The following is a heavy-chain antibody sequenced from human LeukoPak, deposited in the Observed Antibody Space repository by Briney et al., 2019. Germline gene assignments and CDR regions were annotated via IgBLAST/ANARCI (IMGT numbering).Heavy chain of an antibody. CDR1: GFIFSNYW. Sequence: GGSLRLSCAACGFIFSNYWMHWVRQAPGKGLVWVTRMNSDGSATYYADSVQGRFTISRDNAKNTLYLQMNSLRAEDTAMYFCAKGPNYFDSWGQGTLVTVSS. V-gene: IGHV3-74*01. CDR2: MNSDGSAT. CDR3: AKGPNYFDS. J-gene: IGHJ4*02.